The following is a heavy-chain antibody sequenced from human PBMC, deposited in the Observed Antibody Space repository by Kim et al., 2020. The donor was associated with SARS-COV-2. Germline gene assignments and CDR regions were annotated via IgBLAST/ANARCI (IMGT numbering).Heavy chain of an antibody. CDR2: IYNSGST. J-gene: IGHJ1*01. V-gene: IGHV4-38-2*02. CDR1: GYSFGNGYY. CDR3: ASPDHSGN. Sequence: SETLSLTCTVSGYSFGNGYYWGWIRHPPGRGLEWIASIYNSGSTYYNPPLKSRTTMSVDTSKNQSPLKRTSVAAADTAVYYGASPDHSGNWGPGTLVTISS.